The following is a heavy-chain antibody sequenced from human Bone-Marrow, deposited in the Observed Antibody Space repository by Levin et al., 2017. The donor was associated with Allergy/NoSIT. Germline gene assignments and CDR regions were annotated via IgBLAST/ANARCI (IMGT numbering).Heavy chain of an antibody. CDR2: ISLDGSST. CDR1: GFSFSTYW. J-gene: IGHJ4*02. D-gene: IGHD2-8*01. Sequence: GGSLRLSCAASGFSFSTYWMHWVRQTPGKGPVWVSRISLDGSSTAYADSVKGRFTISRDNAKNTLSLQMNSLRADDTAGYDCVRGCTNDKCHPGGFDYWGQGSQVIVSS. V-gene: IGHV3-74*01. CDR3: VRGCTNDKCHPGGFDY.